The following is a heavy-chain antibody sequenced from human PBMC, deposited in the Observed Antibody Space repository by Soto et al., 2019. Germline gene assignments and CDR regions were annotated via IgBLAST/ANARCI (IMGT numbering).Heavy chain of an antibody. J-gene: IGHJ4*02. V-gene: IGHV3-30*18. Sequence: QSGGSLRLSCAASGFTFISYGMHWVRQAPGKGLEWVAVISSYGSNKYYADSVKGRFTISRDNSKNTLYPQMNSLRAEDTAVYYCAKYGDDSSGSFDCWGQGTLVTVSS. CDR1: GFTFISYG. CDR2: ISSYGSNK. D-gene: IGHD3-22*01. CDR3: AKYGDDSSGSFDC.